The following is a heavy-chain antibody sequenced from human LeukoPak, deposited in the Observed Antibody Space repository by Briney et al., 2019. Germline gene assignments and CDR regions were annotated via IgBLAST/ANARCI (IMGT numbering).Heavy chain of an antibody. V-gene: IGHV3-9*01. J-gene: IGHJ4*02. CDR1: GFTFDDYA. CDR2: ISWNSGSI. CDR3: ATYRQVLLPFES. D-gene: IGHD2-8*02. Sequence: GGSLRLSCAASGFTFDDYAMHWVRQAPGKGLEWVSGISWNSGSIGYADSVKGRFTISRDNSKSTLSLQMNSLRAEDTAIYYCATYRQVLLPFESWGQGTLVTVSS.